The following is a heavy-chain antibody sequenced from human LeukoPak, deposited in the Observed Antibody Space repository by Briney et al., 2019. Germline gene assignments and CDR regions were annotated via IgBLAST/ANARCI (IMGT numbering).Heavy chain of an antibody. Sequence: SQTLSLTCTVSGGSISSGGYYWSWIRQHPGKGREWIGYIYYSGSTYYNPSRKSRVTISVDTSKNQFSLKLSSVTAADTAVYYCARDMGAAAGTFDYWGQGTLVTVSS. CDR2: IYYSGST. CDR3: ARDMGAAAGTFDY. J-gene: IGHJ4*02. CDR1: GGSISSGGYY. D-gene: IGHD6-13*01. V-gene: IGHV4-31*03.